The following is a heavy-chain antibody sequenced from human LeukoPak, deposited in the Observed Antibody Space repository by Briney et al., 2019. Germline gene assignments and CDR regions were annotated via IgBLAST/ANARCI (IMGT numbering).Heavy chain of an antibody. V-gene: IGHV1-18*01. D-gene: IGHD3-3*01. Sequence: ASVKVSCKASGYTFTSYGISWVRQAPGQGLEWMGWISAYNGNTNYAQKLQGRVTITRDTSASTAYMELSSLRSEDTAVYYCVRANDFWSGYYYGMDVWGQGTTVTVSS. CDR3: VRANDFWSGYYYGMDV. CDR1: GYTFTSYG. J-gene: IGHJ6*02. CDR2: ISAYNGNT.